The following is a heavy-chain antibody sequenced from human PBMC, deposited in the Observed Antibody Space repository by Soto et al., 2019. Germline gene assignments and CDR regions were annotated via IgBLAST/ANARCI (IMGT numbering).Heavy chain of an antibody. CDR3: AREAAVAGTCFDY. Sequence: QVQLVESGGGVVQPGRSLRLSCAASGFTFSSYTMHWVRQAPGKGLEWVAVISYDGSNKYYADSVKGRFTISRDNSKNTLYLQMNSLRAEDTAVYYCAREAAVAGTCFDYWGQGTLVTVSS. V-gene: IGHV3-30-3*01. CDR2: ISYDGSNK. J-gene: IGHJ4*02. D-gene: IGHD6-19*01. CDR1: GFTFSSYT.